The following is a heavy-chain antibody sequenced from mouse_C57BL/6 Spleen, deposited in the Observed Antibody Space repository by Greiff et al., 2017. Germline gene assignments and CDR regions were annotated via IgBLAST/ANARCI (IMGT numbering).Heavy chain of an antibody. CDR3: ERSEDYYYGSSDRFDY. J-gene: IGHJ2*01. Sequence: QVQLKQSGPELVKPGASVTISCKASGYTFTDYYINWVKQRPGQGLEWIGWIFPGSGSTYYNEKFKGKATLTVDKSSSTDYMLLSSLTSEDSAVFFCERSEDYYYGSSDRFDYWGQGTTLTVSS. V-gene: IGHV1-75*01. CDR1: GYTFTDYY. D-gene: IGHD1-1*01. CDR2: IFPGSGST.